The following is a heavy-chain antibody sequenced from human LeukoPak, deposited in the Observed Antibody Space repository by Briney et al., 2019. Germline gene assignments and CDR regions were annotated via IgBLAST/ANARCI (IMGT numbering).Heavy chain of an antibody. CDR1: GFTFSSYA. Sequence: GGSLRLSCAASGFTFSSYAMSWVRQAPGKGLEWVSAIIGSGSSTYYADSVKGRFTISRDNSKNSLYLQMSSLRAEDTAVYYCARVGGSSLFDYWGQGTLVTVSS. CDR3: ARVGGSSLFDY. CDR2: IIGSGSST. V-gene: IGHV3-23*01. J-gene: IGHJ4*02. D-gene: IGHD3-3*01.